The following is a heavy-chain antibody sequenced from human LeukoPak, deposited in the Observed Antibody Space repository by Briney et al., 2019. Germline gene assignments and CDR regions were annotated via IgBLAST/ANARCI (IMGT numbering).Heavy chain of an antibody. CDR1: GFTFSSYS. J-gene: IGHJ4*02. CDR3: ERDLPSHDSSGYNLDY. Sequence: GGSLRLSCAASGFTFSSYSMNWVRQAPGKGLEWVSSISSGSSYIYYADSVKGRFTISRDNAKNSLYLQMNSLRAEDTAVYYCERDLPSHDSSGYNLDYWGQGTLVTVSS. CDR2: ISSGSSYI. D-gene: IGHD3-22*01. V-gene: IGHV3-21*01.